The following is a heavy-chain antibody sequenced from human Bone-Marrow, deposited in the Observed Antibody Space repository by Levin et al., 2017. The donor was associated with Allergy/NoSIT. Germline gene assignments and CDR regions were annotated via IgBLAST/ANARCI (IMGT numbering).Heavy chain of an antibody. Sequence: GGSLRLSCTASGFTFSTFWMNWVRQAPGTGLEWVANIRGDGGVTYYVDSVKGRFTISRDNSRNSLFLQMNSLRAEDTAVYYCTRDPTYFFDSGAYYDAFDIWGQGTMVTVSS. D-gene: IGHD3-22*01. CDR1: GFTFSTFW. CDR2: IRGDGGVT. J-gene: IGHJ3*02. CDR3: TRDPTYFFDSGAYYDAFDI. V-gene: IGHV3-7*01.